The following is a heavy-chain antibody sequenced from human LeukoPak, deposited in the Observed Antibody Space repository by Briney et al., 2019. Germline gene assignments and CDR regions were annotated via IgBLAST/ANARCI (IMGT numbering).Heavy chain of an antibody. CDR2: IKSDGSIT. CDR1: GFTFGSYW. V-gene: IGHV3-74*01. Sequence: PGGSLRLSCEASGFTFGSYWMHWVRRAPGNGLMWVSRIKSDGSITTYADPVKGRFTISRDNAKNTLYLQMNSLRAEGTALYYCARDYHDSNGYYSNAFDNWGQGTLVTVSS. J-gene: IGHJ4*02. CDR3: ARDYHDSNGYYSNAFDN. D-gene: IGHD3-22*01.